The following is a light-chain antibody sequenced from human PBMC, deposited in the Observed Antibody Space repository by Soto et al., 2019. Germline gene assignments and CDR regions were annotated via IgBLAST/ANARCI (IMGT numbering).Light chain of an antibody. CDR3: HQYGSSLPYT. CDR1: QSVSSSY. CDR2: GAS. V-gene: IGKV3-20*01. J-gene: IGKJ2*01. Sequence: EIVLTQSPGTLSLSPGERATLSCRASQSVSSSYLAWYQQKPGQAPRLLIYGASSRATGIPDRFSGSGSGTNFTITISRLEPEDDVVYYCHQYGSSLPYTFGQGTKLEIK.